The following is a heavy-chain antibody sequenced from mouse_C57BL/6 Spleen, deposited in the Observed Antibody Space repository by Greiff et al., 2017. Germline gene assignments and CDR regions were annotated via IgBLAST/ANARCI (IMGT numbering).Heavy chain of an antibody. CDR2: LNPYNGGT. Sequence: EVQLQQSGPVLVKPGASVKMSCKASGYTFTDYYMNWVKQSHGKSLEWIGVLNPYNGGTSYNQKFKGKATLTVDKSSSTAYMELNSLTSEDSAVYYCARKGGNYGSMDYWGQGTSVTVSS. CDR1: GYTFTDYY. V-gene: IGHV1-19*01. J-gene: IGHJ4*01. D-gene: IGHD2-1*01. CDR3: ARKGGNYGSMDY.